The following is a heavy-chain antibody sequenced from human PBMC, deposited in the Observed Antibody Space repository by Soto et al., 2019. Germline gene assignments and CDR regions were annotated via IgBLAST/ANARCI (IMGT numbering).Heavy chain of an antibody. D-gene: IGHD2-15*01. J-gene: IGHJ4*02. Sequence: GASVKVSCKASGYTFTYYHVHWVRQAPGQGLEWMGIINPYGGDTTYAQKFQGRVTMTRDTSTSTVYMELSSLRSEDTALYYCARAPYPSGLLFYLDHWGQGALVTVSS. V-gene: IGHV1-46*01. CDR1: GYTFTYYH. CDR3: ARAPYPSGLLFYLDH. CDR2: INPYGGDT.